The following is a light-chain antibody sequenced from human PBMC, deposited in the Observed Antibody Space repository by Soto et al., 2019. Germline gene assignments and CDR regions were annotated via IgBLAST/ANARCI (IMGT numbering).Light chain of an antibody. CDR1: SSDVGAYNF. CDR3: SAYPLRRPYV. CDR2: NVY. J-gene: IGLJ1*01. Sequence: QSLLTQPASVSGSPGQSITISCTGTSSDVGAYNFVSWHQQHPGKAPKLMIYNVYDRPSGISYRFSGSKSGNTASLTISGLQGEDEADYYCSAYPLRRPYVVGTGTKVTV. V-gene: IGLV2-14*01.